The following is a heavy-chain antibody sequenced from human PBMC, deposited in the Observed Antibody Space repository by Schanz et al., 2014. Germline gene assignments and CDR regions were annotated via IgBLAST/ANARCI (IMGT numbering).Heavy chain of an antibody. CDR1: GFTFSNYA. Sequence: VQLVESGGGVVRPGGSLRLSCAGSGFTFSNYAIHWVRQAPGKGLEWVSAITGSGSKTYYADSVKGRFTIARDNSKNTLFLQMDSLRVEDTTVYYCMAMGRNTSHYFDHWGQGTLVTVSS. CDR2: ITGSGSKT. J-gene: IGHJ4*02. CDR3: MAMGRNTSHYFDH. D-gene: IGHD1-1*01. V-gene: IGHV3-23*04.